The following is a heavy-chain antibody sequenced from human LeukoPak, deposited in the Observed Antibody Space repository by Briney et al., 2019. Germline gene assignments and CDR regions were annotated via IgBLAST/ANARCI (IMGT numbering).Heavy chain of an antibody. D-gene: IGHD5-24*01. J-gene: IGHJ4*02. CDR3: ARVRDGYTYGDFDY. Sequence: PGGSLRLSCAASGFTFSSYSMNWVRQAPGKGLEWVSSISSSSSYIYYADSVKGRFTISRDNAENSLYLQMNSLRAEDTAVYYCARVRDGYTYGDFDYWGQGTLVTVSS. CDR1: GFTFSSYS. V-gene: IGHV3-21*01. CDR2: ISSSSSYI.